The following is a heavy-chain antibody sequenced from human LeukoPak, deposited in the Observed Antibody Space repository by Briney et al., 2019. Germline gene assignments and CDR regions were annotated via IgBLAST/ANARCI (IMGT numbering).Heavy chain of an antibody. Sequence: GGSLRLSCAASGFTFSSYAMSWVHQAPGKGLEWVSAISGSGGSTYYADSVKGRFTISRDNSKNTLYLQMNSLRAEDTAVYYCAKDGYSSGWYYSTAFDIWGQGTMVTVSS. V-gene: IGHV3-23*01. CDR3: AKDGYSSGWYYSTAFDI. CDR2: ISGSGGST. J-gene: IGHJ3*02. D-gene: IGHD6-19*01. CDR1: GFTFSSYA.